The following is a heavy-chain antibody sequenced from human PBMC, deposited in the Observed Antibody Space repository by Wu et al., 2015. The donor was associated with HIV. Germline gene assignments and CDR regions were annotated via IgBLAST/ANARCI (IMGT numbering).Heavy chain of an antibody. V-gene: IGHV1-69*18. D-gene: IGHD6-19*01. CDR2: LMPRSGIS. CDR3: VRDQQWPTEYYHYYGMDV. CDR1: GGSFRDYC. J-gene: IGHJ6*02. Sequence: QVQLVQSGAEVKKPGASVKVSCKASGGSFRDYCISWVRQAPGQGLEWMGRLMPRSGISNYAQKFQGRLTITADGDTNTAYMELSSLDSEDTAVYYCVRDQQWPTEYYHYYGMDVWGQGTTVTVSS.